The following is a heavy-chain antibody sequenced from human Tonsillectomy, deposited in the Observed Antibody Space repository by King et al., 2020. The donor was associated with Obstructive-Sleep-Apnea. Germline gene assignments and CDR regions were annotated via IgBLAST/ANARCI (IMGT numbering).Heavy chain of an antibody. J-gene: IGHJ6*02. CDR3: ANAGYCYGIDV. V-gene: IGHV3-43*01. CDR1: GFTFDDYT. CDR2: ISWDGGST. Sequence: VQLVESGGVVVQPGGSLRLSCAASGFTFDDYTMHWVRQAPGKGLEWVALISWDGGSTYYADSGKGRLTISRDNSKNSLYLQMNSPRAEDTALYYCANAGYCYGIDVWGQGTTVTVSS.